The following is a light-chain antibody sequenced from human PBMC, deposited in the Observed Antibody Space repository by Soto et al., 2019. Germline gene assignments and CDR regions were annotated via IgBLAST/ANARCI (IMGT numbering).Light chain of an antibody. J-gene: IGKJ1*01. CDR2: MGS. CDR3: MQTLQSRT. Sequence: DIVMTQSPLSLPVTPGEPASISCRSSQSLVHSNGYNYLDWYLQKPGQSPQVLIYMGSNRASGVPDRFSGSGSGTXXTLKISXXXAEDXXVXYCMQTLQSRTFGQGTKVEI. CDR1: QSLVHSNGYNY. V-gene: IGKV2-28*01.